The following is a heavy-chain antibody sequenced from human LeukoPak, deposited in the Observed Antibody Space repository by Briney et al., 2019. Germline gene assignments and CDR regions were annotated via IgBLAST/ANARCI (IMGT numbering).Heavy chain of an antibody. J-gene: IGHJ4*02. D-gene: IGHD5-18*01. CDR1: GFTVSSIY. CDR3: AKVPSSTWIQLSPTFDY. CDR2: LSGSGGST. V-gene: IGHV3-23*01. Sequence: PGGSLRLSCAASGFTVSSIYMSWVRQAPGKGLEWVSSLSGSGGSTSYADSVKGRFTISRDNAKNTLYLQMNSLTAEDTAVYYCAKVPSSTWIQLSPTFDYWGQGTLVTVSS.